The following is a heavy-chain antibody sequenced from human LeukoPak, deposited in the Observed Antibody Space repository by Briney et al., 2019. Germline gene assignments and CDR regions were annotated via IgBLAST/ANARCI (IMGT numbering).Heavy chain of an antibody. D-gene: IGHD2-2*01. V-gene: IGHV5-51*01. Sequence: GESLKISCKGSGYSFTSYWIGWVRQMPGKGLEWMGIIYPGDSDTRYSPSFQGQVTTSADKSISTAYLQWSSLKASDTAMYYCARGGYCSSTSCYEENWFDPWGQGTLVTVSS. CDR2: IYPGDSDT. J-gene: IGHJ5*02. CDR3: ARGGYCSSTSCYEENWFDP. CDR1: GYSFTSYW.